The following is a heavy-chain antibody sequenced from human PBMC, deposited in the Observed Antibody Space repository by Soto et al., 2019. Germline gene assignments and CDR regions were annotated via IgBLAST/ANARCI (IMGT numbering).Heavy chain of an antibody. V-gene: IGHV3-9*01. J-gene: IGHJ4*02. CDR1: GFTFDDFA. CDR3: TRCGSDAFRGGGRCYFDY. D-gene: IGHD2-15*01. Sequence: EVQLVESGGGLVQPGRSLRLSCAASGFTFDDFAMHWVRRVPGKGLEWVSSITWNSNVIDYADSVKGRFTISRDNAKNSLYLQMNSLRPEDTAFYYCTRCGSDAFRGGGRCYFDYWGQGTLVTVSS. CDR2: ITWNSNVI.